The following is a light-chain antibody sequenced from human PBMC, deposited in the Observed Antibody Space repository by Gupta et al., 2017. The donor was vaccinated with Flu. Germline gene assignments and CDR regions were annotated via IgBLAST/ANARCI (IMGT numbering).Light chain of an antibody. CDR2: KDS. CDR1: VLTNKY. J-gene: IGLJ3*02. CDR3: YSAADNNWV. Sequence: TCSGEVLTNKYARWLQQKSGRAPVLVIYKDSERPSGIPERFSGSSSGTTVTLTISGAQVEDEADYYCYSAADNNWVFGGGTKLTVL. V-gene: IGLV3-27*01.